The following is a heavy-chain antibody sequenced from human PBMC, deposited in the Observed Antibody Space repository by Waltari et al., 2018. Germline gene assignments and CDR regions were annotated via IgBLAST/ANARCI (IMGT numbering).Heavy chain of an antibody. CDR3: ARHPSRGSPGADAFDV. J-gene: IGHJ3*01. Sequence: QVQLQESGPGLVRPSETLSLTCTVSSGSIINYYWSWIRQSPEKGLEWIGSTFSSGNTNYSPSLRSRITISVDTSKNQLSLRLGSVTADDSAVYYCARHPSRGSPGADAFDVWGQGAMVTVSA. D-gene: IGHD1-26*01. CDR2: TFSSGNT. V-gene: IGHV4-59*08. CDR1: SGSIINYY.